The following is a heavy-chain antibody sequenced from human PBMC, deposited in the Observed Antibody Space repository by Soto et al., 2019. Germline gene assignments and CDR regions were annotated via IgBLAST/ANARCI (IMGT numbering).Heavy chain of an antibody. V-gene: IGHV4-31*03. CDR1: GGSISSGGYY. J-gene: IGHJ6*02. CDR3: ARDGTGFSGSCSGRRGGMDV. D-gene: IGHD3-10*01. CDR2: IYYSGST. Sequence: PSETLSLTCTVSGGSISSGGYYWSWIRQHPGKGLEWIGYIYYSGSTYYNPSLKSRVTISVDTSKNQFSLKLSSVTAADTAVYYCARDGTGFSGSCSGRRGGMDVWGQGTTVTVSS.